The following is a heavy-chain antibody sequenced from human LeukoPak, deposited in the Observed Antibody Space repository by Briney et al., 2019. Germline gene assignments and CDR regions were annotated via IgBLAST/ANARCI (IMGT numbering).Heavy chain of an antibody. D-gene: IGHD2-2*02. CDR3: QGHCSSTSCYTTTDY. CDR1: GFTFSSYA. Sequence: PGGSLRLSCAASGFTFSSYAMSWVRQAPGKGLEWVLSISGSGGSTYYADSVKGRFTISRDNSKNTLYLQMNSLRAEDTAVYYCQGHCSSTSCYTTTDYWGQGTLVTVSS. V-gene: IGHV3-23*01. J-gene: IGHJ4*02. CDR2: ISGSGGST.